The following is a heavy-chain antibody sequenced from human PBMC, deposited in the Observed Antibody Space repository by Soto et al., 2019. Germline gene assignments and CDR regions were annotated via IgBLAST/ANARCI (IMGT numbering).Heavy chain of an antibody. CDR1: GYTFTSYG. CDR2: ISAYNGNT. Sequence: ASVKVSCKASGYTFTSYGISWVRQAPGQGLEWMGWISAYNGNTNYAQKLQGRVTMTTDTSTSTAYMELRSLRSDDTAVYYCARWRTLWFGELSSWFDPWGQATLVTVSS. V-gene: IGHV1-18*01. CDR3: ARWRTLWFGELSSWFDP. J-gene: IGHJ5*02. D-gene: IGHD3-10*01.